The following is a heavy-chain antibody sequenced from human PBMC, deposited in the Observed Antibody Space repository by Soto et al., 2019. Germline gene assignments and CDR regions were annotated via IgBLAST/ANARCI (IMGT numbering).Heavy chain of an antibody. CDR1: GGSISSHY. D-gene: IGHD3-3*01. J-gene: IGHJ4*02. V-gene: IGHV4-59*08. Sequence: PSETLSLTCTVSGGSISSHYWSWIRQPPGQGLEWIGYIYYSGSTNYNPSLKSRVTISVDTSKSQFSLKLSSVTAADTAVYYCGSSDFWSGYSDYWGQGTLVTVSS. CDR3: GSSDFWSGYSDY. CDR2: IYYSGST.